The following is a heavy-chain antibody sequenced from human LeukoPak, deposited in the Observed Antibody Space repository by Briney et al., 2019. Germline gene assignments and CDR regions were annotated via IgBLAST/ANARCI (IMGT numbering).Heavy chain of an antibody. CDR1: GGSISSYY. Sequence: SETLSLTCTVSGGSISSYYWSWIRQPPRKGLEWIGYIYYSGTTDYNPSLKSRVTISVDTSKNQFSLKVTSVTAADTAVYYCARRAAYWYFDLWGRGTLVTVSS. V-gene: IGHV4-59*01. CDR2: IYYSGTT. CDR3: ARRAAYWYFDL. J-gene: IGHJ2*01. D-gene: IGHD2-15*01.